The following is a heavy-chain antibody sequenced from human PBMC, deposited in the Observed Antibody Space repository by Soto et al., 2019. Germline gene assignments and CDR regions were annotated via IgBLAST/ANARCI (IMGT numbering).Heavy chain of an antibody. V-gene: IGHV4-39*01. Sequence: SETLSLTCPVSRGSISSGTNYWAWIRQPPGKGLEWIANIYYSGSTFYNPSLKSRVTISLDTSKNQFSLKLRSVTAADTAVYYCARHEAGWYFDSWGQGTLVTVSS. CDR2: IYYSGST. J-gene: IGHJ4*02. CDR3: ARHEAGWYFDS. CDR1: RGSISSGTNY. D-gene: IGHD6-25*01.